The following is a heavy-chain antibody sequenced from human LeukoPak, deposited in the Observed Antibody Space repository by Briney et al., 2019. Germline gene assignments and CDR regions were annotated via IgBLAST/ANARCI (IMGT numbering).Heavy chain of an antibody. CDR2: INHSGST. D-gene: IGHD3-3*01. V-gene: IGHV4-34*01. CDR1: GGSFSGYY. J-gene: IGHJ6*02. Sequence: SETLSLTCAVYGGSFSGYYWSWIRQPPGKGLEWIGEINHSGSTNYNPSLKSRVTISVDTSKNQFSLKLSSVTAADTAVYYCARSPYYDFWSVNNPGYYNGMTSGAKGPRSPSP. CDR3: ARSPYYDFWSVNNPGYYNGMTS.